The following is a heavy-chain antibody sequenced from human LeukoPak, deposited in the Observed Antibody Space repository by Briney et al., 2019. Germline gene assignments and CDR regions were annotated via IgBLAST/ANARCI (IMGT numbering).Heavy chain of an antibody. CDR1: GFTVSNKY. Sequence: PGGSLRLSCAASGFTVSNKYMTWVRQAPGKGLEWVGFIRSKAYGGTTEYVASVKGRFSISRDDSKNIAYLQMNSLKTEDTAVYYCTRDMTTVTPGYFQYWGQGTLVTVSS. D-gene: IGHD4-17*01. CDR3: TRDMTTVTPGYFQY. J-gene: IGHJ1*01. V-gene: IGHV3-49*04. CDR2: IRSKAYGGTT.